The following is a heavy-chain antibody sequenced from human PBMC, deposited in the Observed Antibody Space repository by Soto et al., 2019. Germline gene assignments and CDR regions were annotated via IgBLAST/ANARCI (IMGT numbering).Heavy chain of an antibody. Sequence: SETLSLTCTVSGGSISSSSYYWGWIRQPPGKGLEWIGSIYYSGSTYYNPSLKSRVTISVDTSKNQFSLKLSSVTAEKTDVYNCARRYRNYDILTGYTNWFDPWGQGTLVTVSS. CDR2: IYYSGST. CDR1: GGSISSSSYY. V-gene: IGHV4-39*01. J-gene: IGHJ5*02. CDR3: ARRYRNYDILTGYTNWFDP. D-gene: IGHD3-9*01.